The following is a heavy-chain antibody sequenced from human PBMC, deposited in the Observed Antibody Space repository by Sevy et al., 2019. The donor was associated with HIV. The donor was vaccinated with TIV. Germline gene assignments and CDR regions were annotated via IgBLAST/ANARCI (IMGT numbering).Heavy chain of an antibody. V-gene: IGHV3-49*03. CDR1: GFTFGDYA. Sequence: GESLRLSCTSSGFTFGDYAMSWFRQAPGKGLEWVAFIRRNSHEPYGGTTEYAASVKGRFTISRDDSKSIAYLQMNSLKTEDTAVYYCTRPLATADTPEYFFDYWGQGILVTVSS. CDR3: TRPLATADTPEYFFDY. J-gene: IGHJ4*02. D-gene: IGHD5-12*01. CDR2: IRRNSHEPYGGTT.